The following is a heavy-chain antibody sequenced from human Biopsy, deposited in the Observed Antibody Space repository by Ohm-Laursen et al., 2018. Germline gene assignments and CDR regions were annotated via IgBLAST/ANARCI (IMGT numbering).Heavy chain of an antibody. CDR1: GFDLSDYS. CDR3: ARDRYYGSENYFSHYNMDV. V-gene: IGHV3-33*01. Sequence: SLRLSCAASGFDLSDYSMHWVRQAPGKGLEWVAVIWYDGTDKFYADSVKGRFTISRDNSKNTLYLHMNSLRAADTAVYYCARDRYYGSENYFSHYNMDVWGQGTTVTVSS. CDR2: IWYDGTDK. J-gene: IGHJ6*03. D-gene: IGHD3-10*01.